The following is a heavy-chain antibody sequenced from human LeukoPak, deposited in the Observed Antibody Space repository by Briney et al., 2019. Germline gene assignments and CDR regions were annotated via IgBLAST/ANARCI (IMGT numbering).Heavy chain of an antibody. CDR2: IRYDGSNK. Sequence: GGSLRLSCAASGFTFSSYGIHWVRQAPGKGLEWVAFIRYDGSNKYYADSVKGRFTISRDNSKNTLYLQMNSLRAEDTAVYYCAKVFGAAGRDFYYYMDVWGKGTTVTISS. D-gene: IGHD6-13*01. CDR3: AKVFGAAGRDFYYYMDV. CDR1: GFTFSSYG. V-gene: IGHV3-30*02. J-gene: IGHJ6*03.